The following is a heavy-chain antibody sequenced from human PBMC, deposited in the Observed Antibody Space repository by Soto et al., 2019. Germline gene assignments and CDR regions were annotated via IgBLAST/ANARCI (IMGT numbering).Heavy chain of an antibody. V-gene: IGHV1-69*12. CDR3: ARGGKENHDILNGHAMDV. D-gene: IGHD3-9*01. J-gene: IGHJ6*02. Sequence: QVQLVQSGAGVEKPGSSVRVSCTASGGAFTSYAITWVRQAPGQGLEWMGGIIPLFGTPNYAQKFRGRVTITADESTRTAYMELSNLRSEDTARYYCARGGKENHDILNGHAMDVWGQGTTVTVSS. CDR1: GGAFTSYA. CDR2: IIPLFGTP.